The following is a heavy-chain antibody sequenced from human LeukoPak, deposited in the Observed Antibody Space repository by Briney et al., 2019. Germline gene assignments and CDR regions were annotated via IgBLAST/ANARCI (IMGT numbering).Heavy chain of an antibody. CDR2: ISAYNGNT. Sequence: ASVKVSCKASGYIFTGYYMHWVRQAPGQGLEWMGWISAYNGNTNYAQKLQGRVTMTTDTSTSTAYMELRSLRSDDTAVYYCARRIAYCSGGSCYSAPYYYYYMDVWGKGTTVTVSS. D-gene: IGHD2-15*01. CDR1: GYIFTGYY. CDR3: ARRIAYCSGGSCYSAPYYYYYMDV. V-gene: IGHV1-18*04. J-gene: IGHJ6*03.